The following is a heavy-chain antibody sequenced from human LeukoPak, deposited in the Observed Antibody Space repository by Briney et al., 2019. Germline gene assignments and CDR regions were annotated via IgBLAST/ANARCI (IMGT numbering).Heavy chain of an antibody. J-gene: IGHJ5*02. CDR1: GGSISSGDYY. Sequence: SETLSLTCTVSGGSISSGDYYWSWIRQPPGKGLEWIGYIYYSWSTYYNPSLKSRVTISVDTSKNQFSLKLSSVTAADTAVYYCARGYCGGDCYPLPFDPWGQGTLVTVSS. CDR3: ARGYCGGDCYPLPFDP. D-gene: IGHD2-21*01. CDR2: IYYSWST. V-gene: IGHV4-30-4*08.